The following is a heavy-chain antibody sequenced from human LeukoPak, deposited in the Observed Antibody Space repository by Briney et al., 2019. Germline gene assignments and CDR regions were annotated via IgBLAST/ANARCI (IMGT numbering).Heavy chain of an antibody. V-gene: IGHV4-39*01. Sequence: SETLSLTCTVSGGSISSSSYYWGWIRQPPGKGQEWIGSIYYSGSTYYNPSLKGRVTISVDTSKNQFSLKLSSVTAADTAVYYCARHGYFGRTYYFDYWGQGTLVTVSS. D-gene: IGHD2-21*01. J-gene: IGHJ4*02. CDR3: ARHGYFGRTYYFDY. CDR2: IYYSGST. CDR1: GGSISSSSYY.